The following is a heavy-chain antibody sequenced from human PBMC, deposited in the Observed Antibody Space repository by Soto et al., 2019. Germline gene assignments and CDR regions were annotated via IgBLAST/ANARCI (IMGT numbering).Heavy chain of an antibody. V-gene: IGHV4-30-4*01. CDR3: ARVISDTAMVLEYYGMDV. J-gene: IGHJ6*01. CDR2: IYYSGST. Sequence: PSEALCLTCTVSGGSISIGDYYWSGIRQPPGKGLEWIGYIYYSGSTYYNPSLKSRVTISVDTSKNQFSLKLSSVTAADTAVYYCARVISDTAMVLEYYGMDVWGQGTTVTVSS. D-gene: IGHD5-18*01. CDR1: GGSISIGDYY.